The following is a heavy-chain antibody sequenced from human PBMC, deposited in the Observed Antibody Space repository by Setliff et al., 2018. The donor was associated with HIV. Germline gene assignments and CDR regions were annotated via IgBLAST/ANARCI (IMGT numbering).Heavy chain of an antibody. CDR1: GGSISSGSYY. J-gene: IGHJ5*02. V-gene: IGHV4-61*09. CDR2: IYTSGST. Sequence: TLSLTCTVSGGSISSGSYYWSWIRQPAGKGLEWIGHIYTSGSTNYNPSLKSRVTISVDTSKNQFSLKLSSVTAADAAVYYCASRVYYYDSSGYLREEGFDPWGQGTLVTVSS. CDR3: ASRVYYYDSSGYLREEGFDP. D-gene: IGHD3-22*01.